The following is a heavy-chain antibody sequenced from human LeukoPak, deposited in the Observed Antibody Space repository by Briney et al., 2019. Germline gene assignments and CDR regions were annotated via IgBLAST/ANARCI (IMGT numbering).Heavy chain of an antibody. J-gene: IGHJ6*02. CDR1: GFTFSSYS. V-gene: IGHV3-48*04. CDR2: ISSSSSTI. CDR3: ARRMVRGVIIYNYYYGMDV. Sequence: AGGSLRLSCAASGFTFSSYSMNWVRQAPGKGLEWVSYISSSSSTIYYADSVKGRFTISRDNAKNSLYLQMNSLRAEDTAVYYCARRMVRGVIIYNYYYGMDVWGQGTTVTVSS. D-gene: IGHD3-10*01.